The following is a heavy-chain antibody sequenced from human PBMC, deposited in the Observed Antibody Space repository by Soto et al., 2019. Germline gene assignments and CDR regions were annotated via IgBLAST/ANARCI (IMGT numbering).Heavy chain of an antibody. CDR2: ISNNGAHT. D-gene: IGHD6-13*01. Sequence: EAQLVESGGGLVQPGGSLRLSCAASGFTFSNYEMHWVSQAPGKGLEYVSGISNNGAHTDYAKSVKGRFTISRDNSENILYLQIGSLRAEDMALYYCARRGYGSRWPNVYMDVWGKGTTVTDSS. CDR3: ARRGYGSRWPNVYMDV. CDR1: GFTFSNYE. V-gene: IGHV3-64*01. J-gene: IGHJ6*03.